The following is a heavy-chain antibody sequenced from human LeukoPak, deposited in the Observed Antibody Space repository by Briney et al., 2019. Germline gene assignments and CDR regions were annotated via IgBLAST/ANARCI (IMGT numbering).Heavy chain of an antibody. J-gene: IGHJ4*02. V-gene: IGHV4-30-4*08. CDR3: ASLGVAAAGTPPQFDY. CDR1: GGSISSGSYY. CDR2: IYYSGST. Sequence: PSETLSLTCTVSGGSISSGSYYWSWIRQPPGKGLEWIGYIYYSGSTYYNPSLKSRVTISVDTSKNQFSLKLSSVTAADTAVYYCASLGVAAAGTPPQFDYWGQGTLVTVSS. D-gene: IGHD6-13*01.